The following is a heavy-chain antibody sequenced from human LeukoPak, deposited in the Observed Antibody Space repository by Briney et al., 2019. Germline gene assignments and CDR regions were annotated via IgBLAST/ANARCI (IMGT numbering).Heavy chain of an antibody. J-gene: IGHJ4*02. D-gene: IGHD5-24*01. CDR2: IYYSGTT. V-gene: IGHV4-59*01. CDR1: GGSISAYY. CDR3: AREEMASGYYFDY. Sequence: SETLSLTCTVSGGSISAYYWSWIRQPPGKRLEWIGYIYYSGTTNYNPSLKSRVTISVDTSKNQFYLKLSSVTAADTAVYYCAREEMASGYYFDYWGQGTLVTVSS.